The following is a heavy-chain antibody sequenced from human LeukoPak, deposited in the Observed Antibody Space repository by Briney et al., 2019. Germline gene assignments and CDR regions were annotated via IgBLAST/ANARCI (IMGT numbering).Heavy chain of an antibody. V-gene: IGHV4-59*12. CDR1: GGSISGSY. CDR3: ATRPARGSGPYYPYFDY. CDR2: IYYSGNT. J-gene: IGHJ4*02. Sequence: SETLSLTCTVSGGSISGSYWSWIRQPPGKGLEWIGYIYYSGNTNYNPSLKSRVTISVDTSKTQFSLKLTSVTAADTAVYYCATRPARGSGPYYPYFDYWGLGALVTVSS. D-gene: IGHD3-22*01.